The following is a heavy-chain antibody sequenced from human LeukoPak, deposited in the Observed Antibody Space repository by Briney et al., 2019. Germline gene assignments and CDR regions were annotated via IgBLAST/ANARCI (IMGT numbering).Heavy chain of an antibody. Sequence: PGGCPSPALSVSGSTVSKAGMSWVRQAPGKGLEWVGRIISKADGGTTDYAAPVKGSFTISRDESKNTLYLPRNSPKTEDTAECSSTSYPFYGIGYWGQGTTVTVSS. CDR3: TSYPFYGIGY. D-gene: IGHD3-16*02. V-gene: IGHV3-15*01. J-gene: IGHJ6*02. CDR2: IISKADGGTT. CDR1: GSTVSKAG.